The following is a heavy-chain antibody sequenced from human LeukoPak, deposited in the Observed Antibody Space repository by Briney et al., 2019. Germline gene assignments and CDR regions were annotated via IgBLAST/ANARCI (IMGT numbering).Heavy chain of an antibody. CDR1: GFTFSDYY. CDR3: AREGGYCSSTSCYAEFDY. CDR2: ISSSGSTI. J-gene: IGHJ4*02. Sequence: GGSLRLSRAASGFTFSDYYMSWIRQAPGKGLEWVSYISSSGSTIYYADSVKGRFTISRDNAKNSLYLQMNSLRAEDTAVYYCAREGGYCSSTSCYAEFDYWGQGTLVTVSS. V-gene: IGHV3-11*01. D-gene: IGHD2-2*01.